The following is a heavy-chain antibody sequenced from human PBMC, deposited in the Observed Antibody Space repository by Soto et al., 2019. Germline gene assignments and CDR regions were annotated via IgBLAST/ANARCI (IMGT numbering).Heavy chain of an antibody. J-gene: IGHJ4*02. CDR1: GYTFTSYG. CDR3: ARADHEGPLAY. V-gene: IGHV1-18*01. Sequence: ASVKVSCKASGYTFTSYGISWVRQAPGQGLEWMGWISAYDGNTNYAQKLQGRVTMTTXTXXSXXXMXLXXLRXDETAGYYFARADHEGPLAYSAQGTLDLVSS. D-gene: IGHD2-21*01. CDR2: ISAYDGNT.